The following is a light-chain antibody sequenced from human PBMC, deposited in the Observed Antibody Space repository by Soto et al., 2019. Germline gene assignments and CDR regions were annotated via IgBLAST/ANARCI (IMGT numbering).Light chain of an antibody. CDR3: CSYASTSTLL. Sequence: QSALTQPASVSGSPGQSITISCTGTSSDIGSYNLVSWYQQDPGKAPKLMIYEVSKRPSGVSSRFSGSKSGNTASLTISGLQAEDEADYYCCSYASTSTLLFGGGTKLTVL. J-gene: IGLJ2*01. V-gene: IGLV2-23*02. CDR1: SSDIGSYNL. CDR2: EVS.